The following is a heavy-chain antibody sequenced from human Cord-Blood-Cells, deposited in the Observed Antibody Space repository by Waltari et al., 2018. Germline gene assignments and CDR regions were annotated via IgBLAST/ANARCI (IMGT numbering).Heavy chain of an antibody. Sequence: QVQLVQSGAEVKKPGASVKVSCKASGYTFTGYYMHWVRQAPGQGLEWMGWINPNGGGTNYARKFQGWVTMTRETSISTAYMELSRLRSDDTAVYYCARVWSAAADAFDIWGQGTMVTVSS. CDR1: GYTFTGYY. D-gene: IGHD6-13*01. V-gene: IGHV1-2*04. J-gene: IGHJ3*02. CDR3: ARVWSAAADAFDI. CDR2: INPNGGGT.